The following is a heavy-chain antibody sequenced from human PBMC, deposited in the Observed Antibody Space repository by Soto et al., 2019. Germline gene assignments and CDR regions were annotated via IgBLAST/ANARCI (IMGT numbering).Heavy chain of an antibody. V-gene: IGHV3-30*18. J-gene: IGHJ3*01. D-gene: IGHD6-13*01. CDR3: MKDVCSRPSSYRRCAFDV. Sequence: GGSLRLSCAASGFAFSGYGMHWVRQAPGEGLEWVALISFDGSNKFYADSVKGRFTISRDNSKNTVYLEMNSLRTEETGGFYCMKDVCSRPSSYRRCAFDVWGQGTMVTVSS. CDR2: ISFDGSNK. CDR1: GFAFSGYG.